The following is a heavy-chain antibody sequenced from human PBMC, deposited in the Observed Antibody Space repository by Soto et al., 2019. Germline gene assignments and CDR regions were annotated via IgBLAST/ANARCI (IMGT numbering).Heavy chain of an antibody. CDR1: GGSISSYY. D-gene: IGHD5-12*01. Sequence: KPSETLSLTCTVSGGSISSYYWSWIRQPPGKGLEWIGHIYYSGSTNYNPSLKSRVTISIDTSKNQFSLMVSTLTTADTAVYDCAREDGYTSFDYWGQGTLVTVST. J-gene: IGHJ4*02. CDR3: AREDGYTSFDY. CDR2: IYYSGST. V-gene: IGHV4-59*01.